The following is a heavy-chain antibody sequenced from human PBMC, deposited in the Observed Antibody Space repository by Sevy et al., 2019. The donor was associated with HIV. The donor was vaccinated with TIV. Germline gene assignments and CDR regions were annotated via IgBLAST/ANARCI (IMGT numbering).Heavy chain of an antibody. V-gene: IGHV3-49*03. CDR1: GFTFGDYA. D-gene: IGHD4-17*01. CDR3: TSATVTTLADY. J-gene: IGHJ4*02. Sequence: GGSLRLSCTASGFTFGDYAMSWFRQAPGKGLEGVGSIRSKAYGGTTEYAASVKGRFTISRDDSKSIAYLQMNSLKTEDTAVYYCTSATVTTLADYWGQGTLVTVSS. CDR2: IRSKAYGGTT.